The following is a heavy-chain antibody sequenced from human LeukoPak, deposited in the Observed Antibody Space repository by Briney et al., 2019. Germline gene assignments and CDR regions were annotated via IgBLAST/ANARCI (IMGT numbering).Heavy chain of an antibody. CDR3: ARLSTRLLDH. Sequence: GGSLRLSCAASGFSVTTYAMGWVRQAPGKGLEWVSVISDRGDSTHYADSVKGRFTISRDNSKNTLYLQMNSLRAEDTAVYFCARLSTRLLDHWGQGTRVTVSS. CDR1: GFSVTTYA. V-gene: IGHV3-23*01. CDR2: ISDRGDST. D-gene: IGHD3-3*01. J-gene: IGHJ4*02.